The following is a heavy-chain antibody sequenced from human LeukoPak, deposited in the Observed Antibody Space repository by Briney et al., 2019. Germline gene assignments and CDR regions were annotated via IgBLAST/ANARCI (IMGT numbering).Heavy chain of an antibody. CDR3: ARARYCSGGSCYHGAFDI. J-gene: IGHJ3*02. CDR2: IYSGGST. CDR1: GFAVSSNY. V-gene: IGHV3-53*01. D-gene: IGHD2-15*01. Sequence: GGSLRLSCAASGFAVSSNYMSWVRQAPGKGLEWVSVIYSGGSTYYAGSVKGRFTVSRDNSKNTLYLQMNSLRAEDTAVYYCARARYCSGGSCYHGAFDIWGQGTMVTVSS.